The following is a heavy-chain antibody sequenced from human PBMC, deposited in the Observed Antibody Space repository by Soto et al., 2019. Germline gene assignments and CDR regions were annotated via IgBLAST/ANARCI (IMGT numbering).Heavy chain of an antibody. Sequence: PGGSLRLSCAASGFTFSSYAMSWVRQAPGKGLEWVSAISGSGGSTYYADSVKGRFTISRDNSKNTLYLQMSSLRAEDTAVYYCAKVVYSSSWYSPGDAFDIWGQGTMVTVSS. V-gene: IGHV3-23*01. CDR1: GFTFSSYA. D-gene: IGHD6-13*01. CDR3: AKVVYSSSWYSPGDAFDI. J-gene: IGHJ3*02. CDR2: ISGSGGST.